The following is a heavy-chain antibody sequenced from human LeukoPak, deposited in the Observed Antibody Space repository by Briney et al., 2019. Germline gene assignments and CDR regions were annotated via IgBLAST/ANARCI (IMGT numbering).Heavy chain of an antibody. Sequence: ASVKVSCKASGYTFTDYYIHWVRQAPGQGLEWMGWINPNSHGINYAQKFQGRVTMTRDTSISTAYMELSRLRSDDTAVYYCARVKALGIVGSTTVFDPWGQGTLVTVSS. V-gene: IGHV1-2*02. CDR2: INPNSHGI. J-gene: IGHJ5*02. CDR3: ARVKALGIVGSTTVFDP. CDR1: GYTFTDYY. D-gene: IGHD1-26*01.